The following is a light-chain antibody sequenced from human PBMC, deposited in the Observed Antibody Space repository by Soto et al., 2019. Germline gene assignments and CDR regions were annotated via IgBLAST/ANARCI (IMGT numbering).Light chain of an antibody. CDR2: EGH. CDR1: SYFVGSFSL. V-gene: IGLV2-23*01. J-gene: IGLJ1*01. CDR3: CLYVGATTYV. Sequence: QSALAQPASVSGSPGQSITVSCTVNSYFVGSFSLVSWYQQHPGKAPKVMISEGHRRPSGVPDRFSGSSSVTTASLTISGLQADDEADYYCCLYVGATTYVFGTGTKVNVI.